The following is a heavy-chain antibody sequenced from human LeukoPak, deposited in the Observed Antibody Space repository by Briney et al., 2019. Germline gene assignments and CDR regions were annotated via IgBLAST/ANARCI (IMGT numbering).Heavy chain of an antibody. J-gene: IGHJ4*02. CDR2: IYYSGST. CDR3: ARRIVVVPAAIYYFDY. Sequence: SETLSLTCTVSGGSISSSSYYWGWIRQPPGKGPEWIGSIYYSGSTYYNPSLKSRVTISVDTSKNQFSLKLSSVTAADTAVYYCARRIVVVPAAIYYFDYWGQGTLVTVSS. CDR1: GGSISSSSYY. D-gene: IGHD2-2*01. V-gene: IGHV4-39*01.